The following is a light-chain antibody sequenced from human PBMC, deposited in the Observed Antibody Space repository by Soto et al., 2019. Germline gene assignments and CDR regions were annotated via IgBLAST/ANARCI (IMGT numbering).Light chain of an antibody. V-gene: IGKV1-5*01. CDR1: QSISSR. Sequence: DIQMTQSPSTLSASVGDRVTITCRASQSISSRLAWYQQKVGKAPKLLIYDASTLQSGVPSRYSGSGSGTEFTLTISNLQPDDFATYYCQQSFSTPTFGQGTRLEIK. CDR2: DAS. J-gene: IGKJ5*01. CDR3: QQSFSTPT.